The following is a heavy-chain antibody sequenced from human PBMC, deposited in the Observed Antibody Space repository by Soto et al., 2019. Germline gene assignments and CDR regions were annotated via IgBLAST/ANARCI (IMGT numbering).Heavy chain of an antibody. Sequence: GESLKISCKGSGYNFTNYWIGWVRQMPGKGLEWMGIIYPGDSDTTYSPSFQGQVTISADKSISTAYLQWSSLKASDTAMYYCARHEKKGYFDYYYFDYWGQGTLVTVSS. CDR1: GYNFTNYW. D-gene: IGHD3-9*01. CDR2: IYPGDSDT. V-gene: IGHV5-51*01. J-gene: IGHJ4*02. CDR3: ARHEKKGYFDYYYFDY.